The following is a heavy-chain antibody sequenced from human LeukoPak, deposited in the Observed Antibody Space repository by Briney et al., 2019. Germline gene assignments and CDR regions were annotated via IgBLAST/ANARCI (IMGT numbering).Heavy chain of an antibody. D-gene: IGHD4-17*01. CDR2: IQYDGSNK. Sequence: GGSLRLSCAASGFTFSGYGMHWVRQAPGKGLEWVAFIQYDGSNKYYADSVKGRFTISRDNSKNTLYLQLNSLRPEDTAVYYCADAYGPWGQGTLVTVSS. CDR1: GFTFSGYG. J-gene: IGHJ5*02. V-gene: IGHV3-30*02. CDR3: ADAYGP.